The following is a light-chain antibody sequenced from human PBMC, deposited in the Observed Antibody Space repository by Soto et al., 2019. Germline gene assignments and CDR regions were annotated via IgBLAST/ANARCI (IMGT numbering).Light chain of an antibody. CDR3: QAWDSSTAFYV. J-gene: IGLJ1*01. V-gene: IGLV3-1*01. CDR1: KLGDKY. CDR2: QDS. Sequence: SYELTQPPSESVSPGQTASITCSGDKLGDKYACWYQQKPGQSPVLVIYQDSKRPSGIPERFSGSNSGNTATLTISGTQAMDEADYYCQAWDSSTAFYVFGTGIKLTVL.